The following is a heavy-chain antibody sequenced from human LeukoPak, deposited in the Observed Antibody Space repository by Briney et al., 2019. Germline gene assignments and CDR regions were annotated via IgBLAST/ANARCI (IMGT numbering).Heavy chain of an antibody. CDR2: IIPIFGTA. J-gene: IGHJ6*02. V-gene: IGHV1-69*13. Sequence: SVKVSCKASGGTFSSYAISWVRQAPGQGPEWMGGIIPIFGTANYAQKFQGRVTITADESTSTAYMELSSLRSEDTAVYYCADGYYYDSSGYDWYGMDVWGQGTTVTVSS. CDR3: ADGYYYDSSGYDWYGMDV. D-gene: IGHD3-22*01. CDR1: GGTFSSYA.